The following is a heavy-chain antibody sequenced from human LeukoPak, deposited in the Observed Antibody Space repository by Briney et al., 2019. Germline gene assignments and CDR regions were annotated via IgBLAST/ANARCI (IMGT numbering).Heavy chain of an antibody. CDR2: IYSGGST. CDR3: ARGGPYEADFDY. D-gene: IGHD3-16*01. V-gene: IGHV3-66*01. Sequence: QPGGSLRLSCAASGFTVSSNYMSWVRQAPGKGLKWVSVIYSGGSTYYADSVKGRFTISRDNSKNTQYLQMNGLRAEDTAVYYCARGGPYEADFDYWGQGTLVTVSS. CDR1: GFTVSSNY. J-gene: IGHJ4*02.